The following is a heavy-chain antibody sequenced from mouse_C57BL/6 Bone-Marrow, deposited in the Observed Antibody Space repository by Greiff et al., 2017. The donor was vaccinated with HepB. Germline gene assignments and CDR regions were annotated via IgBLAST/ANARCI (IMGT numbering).Heavy chain of an antibody. D-gene: IGHD1-1*01. Sequence: QVQLQQPGAELVMPGASVKLSCKASGYTFTSYWMHWVKQRPGQGLEWIGEIDPSDSYTNYNQKFKGKSTLTVDKSSSTAYMQLSSLTSEDSAVYYCARRERGNYYGSSCHWYFDVWGTGTTVTVSS. J-gene: IGHJ1*03. CDR2: IDPSDSYT. CDR1: GYTFTSYW. V-gene: IGHV1-69*01. CDR3: ARRERGNYYGSSCHWYFDV.